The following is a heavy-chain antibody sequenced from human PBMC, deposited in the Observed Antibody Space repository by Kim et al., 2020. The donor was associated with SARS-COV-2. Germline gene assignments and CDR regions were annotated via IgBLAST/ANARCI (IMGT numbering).Heavy chain of an antibody. D-gene: IGHD3-16*02. Sequence: GGSLRLSCAASGFTFSFYSMNWVHQAPGKGLEWVSSISSSSSYIYYADSVKGRFTISRDNAKNSLYLQMNSLRAEDTAVYYCARDGTLRLGELSLTYYYYGMDVWGQGTTVTVCS. J-gene: IGHJ6*02. V-gene: IGHV3-21*01. CDR2: ISSSSSYI. CDR3: ARDGTLRLGELSLTYYYYGMDV. CDR1: GFTFSFYS.